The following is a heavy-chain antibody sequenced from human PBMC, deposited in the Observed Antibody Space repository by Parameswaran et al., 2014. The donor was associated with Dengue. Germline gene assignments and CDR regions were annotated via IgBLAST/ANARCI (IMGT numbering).Heavy chain of an antibody. V-gene: IGHV3-23*01. CDR2: ISGSGGST. CDR3: AKGRIQLWLPHDY. J-gene: IGHJ4*02. D-gene: IGHD5-18*01. Sequence: VRQMPGKGLEWVSAISGSGGSTYYADSVKGRFTISRDNSKNTLYLQMNSLRAEDTAVYYCAKGRIQLWLPHDYWGQGTLVTVSS.